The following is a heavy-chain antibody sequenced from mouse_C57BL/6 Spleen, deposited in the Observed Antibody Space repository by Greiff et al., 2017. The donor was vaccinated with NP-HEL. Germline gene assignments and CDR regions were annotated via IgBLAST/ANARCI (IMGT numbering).Heavy chain of an antibody. CDR1: GFTFSDYG. V-gene: IGHV5-17*01. CDR3: ARGYYGSSPFDY. CDR2: ISSGSSTN. D-gene: IGHD1-1*01. Sequence: EVKVVESGGGLVKPGGSLKLSCAASGFTFSDYGMHWVRQAPEKGLEWVAYISSGSSTNYYADTVKGRFTISRDNAKNTLFLQMTSLRSEDTAMYYCARGYYGSSPFDYWGQGTTLTVSS. J-gene: IGHJ2*01.